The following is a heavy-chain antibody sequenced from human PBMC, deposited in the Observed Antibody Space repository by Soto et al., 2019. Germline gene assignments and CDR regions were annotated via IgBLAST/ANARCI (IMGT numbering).Heavy chain of an antibody. Sequence: SETLSLTCTVSGGSISSYYWSWIRQPPGKGLEWIGYIYYSGSTNYNPSLKSRVTISVDTSKNQFSLKLSSVTAADTAVYYCARDVEAKGSSSDGKYYYYGMDVWGQGTTVTVS. J-gene: IGHJ6*02. D-gene: IGHD6-6*01. CDR2: IYYSGST. V-gene: IGHV4-59*01. CDR3: ARDVEAKGSSSDGKYYYYGMDV. CDR1: GGSISSYY.